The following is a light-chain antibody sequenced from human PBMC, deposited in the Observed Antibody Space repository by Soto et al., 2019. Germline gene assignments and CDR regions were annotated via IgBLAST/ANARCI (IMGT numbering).Light chain of an antibody. J-gene: IGLJ2*01. V-gene: IGLV3-21*01. CDR3: HVWDSDANHVV. Sequence: SYELTQPPSVSVAPGMTARITCGGNDIGSKSVPWYQQKPGQAPVLVIYYEIDRPSGIPERFSGSNSGNTATLTITRVDAVDEADYYCHVWDSDANHVVFGGGTKLTVL. CDR2: YEI. CDR1: DIGSKS.